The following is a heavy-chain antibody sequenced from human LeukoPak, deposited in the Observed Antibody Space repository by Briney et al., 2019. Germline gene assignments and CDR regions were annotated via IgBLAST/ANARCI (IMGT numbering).Heavy chain of an antibody. CDR3: ARRCSSTSWAWYNWFDP. J-gene: IGHJ5*02. V-gene: IGHV4-39*07. CDR1: GGSISSSNYY. CDR2: IFYSGGT. Sequence: SETLSLTCTVSGGSISSSNYYWGWIRQPPGKGLEWIGSIFYSGGTYYNPSLKSRVTISVDTSKNQFSLKLSSVTAADTAVYYCARRCSSTSWAWYNWFDPWGQGTLVTVSS. D-gene: IGHD2-2*01.